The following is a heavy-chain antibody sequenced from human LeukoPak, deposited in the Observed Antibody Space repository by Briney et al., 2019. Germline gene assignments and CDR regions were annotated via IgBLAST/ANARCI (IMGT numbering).Heavy chain of an antibody. CDR3: AREGCSGGSCYGTVGIDH. D-gene: IGHD2-15*01. J-gene: IGHJ4*02. CDR2: IYFTGIT. CDR1: GGSISSGGYS. Sequence: PSETLSLTCTVSGGSISSGGYSWSWIRQFPGKGLEWIGYIYFTGITSYNPSLKSRATFSVDTSENEFSLSLRSVTAADTAVYYCAREGCSGGSCYGTVGIDHWGQGTLVTVSS. V-gene: IGHV4-31*03.